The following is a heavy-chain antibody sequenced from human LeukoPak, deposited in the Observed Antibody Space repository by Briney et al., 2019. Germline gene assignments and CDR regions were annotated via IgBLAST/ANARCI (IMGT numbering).Heavy chain of an antibody. D-gene: IGHD2-15*01. CDR2: IYYSGST. J-gene: IGHJ1*01. Sequence: SEALSLTCTVSGGSISSYYWSWIRPPPGKGLEWIGYIYYSGSTNYNPSLKSRVTISVDTSKNQFSLKLSSVTAADTAVYYCARARTYCSGGSCYAWYFQHWGQGTLVTVSS. V-gene: IGHV4-59*01. CDR3: ARARTYCSGGSCYAWYFQH. CDR1: GGSISSYY.